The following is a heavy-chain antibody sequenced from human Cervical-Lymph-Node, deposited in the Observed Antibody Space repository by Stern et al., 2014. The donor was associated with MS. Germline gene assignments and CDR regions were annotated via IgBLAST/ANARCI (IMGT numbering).Heavy chain of an antibody. V-gene: IGHV3-33*01. J-gene: IGHJ6*02. CDR3: ARGEPIGWCGELYYYYYYGMDV. CDR1: GFTFSSYG. Sequence: VQLVQSGGGVVQPGRSLRLSCAASGFTFSSYGMHWVRQAPGKGLEWVAVIWYDGSNKYYADSVKGRFTISRGNSKNTLSLQMNRLRAEDAAVYYCARGEPIGWCGELYYYYYYGMDVWGQGTTVTVSS. CDR2: IWYDGSNK. D-gene: IGHD3-10*01.